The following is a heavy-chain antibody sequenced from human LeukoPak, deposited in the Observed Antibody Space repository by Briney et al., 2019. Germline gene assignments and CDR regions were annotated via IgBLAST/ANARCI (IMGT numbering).Heavy chain of an antibody. J-gene: IGHJ4*02. CDR2: ISSSGSTI. CDR3: ARGQFGLD. CDR1: GFTFSTLE. D-gene: IGHD3/OR15-3a*01. Sequence: RAGGSLRLSCAGSGFTFSTLEMTWVRQAPGKGLEWVSYISSSGSTIYYADSVKGRFTISRDNAKNSLYLQMNSLRVEDTAIYHCARGQFGLDRGQGTLVTVSS. V-gene: IGHV3-48*03.